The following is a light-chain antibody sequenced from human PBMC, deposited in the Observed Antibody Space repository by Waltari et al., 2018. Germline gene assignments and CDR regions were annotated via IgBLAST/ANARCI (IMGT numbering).Light chain of an antibody. CDR1: SSDVGGYHY. J-gene: IGLJ2*01. Sequence: QSALTQPPSASGSPGQSVTISCTGTSSDVGGYHYVSWYQQHPGKAPKLTIYEVSKRPSGVPDRFSGSKSGNTASLTVSGLQAEDEADYYCRSYAGSNNLGVFGGGTKLTVL. V-gene: IGLV2-8*01. CDR2: EVS. CDR3: RSYAGSNNLGV.